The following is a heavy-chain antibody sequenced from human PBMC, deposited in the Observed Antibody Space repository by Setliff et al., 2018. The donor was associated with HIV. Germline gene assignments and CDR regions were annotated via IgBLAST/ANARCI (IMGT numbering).Heavy chain of an antibody. Sequence: SETLSLTCTVSGGSIGSGSYYWTWIRQPPGKGLEWIGSIYHSGSTYYNPSLNSRVTISVDTSKSHFSLKLRSVTAADTAVYYCARHLLRGYIYIVFDYWGQGTLVTVSS. CDR3: ARHLLRGYIYIVFDY. J-gene: IGHJ4*02. CDR2: IYHSGST. V-gene: IGHV4-39*01. CDR1: GGSIGSGSYY. D-gene: IGHD5-18*01.